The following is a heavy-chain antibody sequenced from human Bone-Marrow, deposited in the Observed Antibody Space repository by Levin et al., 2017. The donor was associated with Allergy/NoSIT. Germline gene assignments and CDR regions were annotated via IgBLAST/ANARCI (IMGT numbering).Heavy chain of an antibody. CDR1: GFSFSDYY. CDR3: ARAAVDTSGWTYYYYAMDV. D-gene: IGHD6-19*01. J-gene: IGHJ6*02. Sequence: GESLKISCAASGFSFSDYYMSWIRQAPGKGLEWVSYITSSGSTMNYADSVRGRFAISRDNAKNSVYLQMNSLRAEDTAVYYCARAAVDTSGWTYYYYAMDVWGQGTPVTVSS. V-gene: IGHV3-11*01. CDR2: ITSSGSTM.